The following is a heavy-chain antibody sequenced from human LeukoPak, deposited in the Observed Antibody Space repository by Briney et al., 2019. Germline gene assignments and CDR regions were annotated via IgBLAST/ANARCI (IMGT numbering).Heavy chain of an antibody. CDR2: INPNSGGT. J-gene: IGHJ4*02. Sequence: ASVKVSCKASGYTFTGHYMHWVRQAPGQGLERMGWINPNSGGTNYAQKFQGRVTMTRDTSISTAYMELSRLRSDDTAVYYCARDVGVYCSSTSCSDYWGQGTLVTVSS. CDR3: ARDVGVYCSSTSCSDY. CDR1: GYTFTGHY. V-gene: IGHV1-2*02. D-gene: IGHD2-2*01.